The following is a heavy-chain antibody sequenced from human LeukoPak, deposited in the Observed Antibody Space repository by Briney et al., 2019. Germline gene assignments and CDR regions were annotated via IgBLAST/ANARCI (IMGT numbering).Heavy chain of an antibody. V-gene: IGHV4-39*07. Sequence: SETLSLTCTVSDGSISSSSYNWGWIRQPPGKGLEWIASIYSSGSTYYNPSLKSRVTISVDTSKNQFSLKLSSVTAADTAVYYCARDLKVGFYYDSSGSYSFDPWGQGILVTVSS. CDR2: IYSSGST. CDR3: ARDLKVGFYYDSSGSYSFDP. D-gene: IGHD3-22*01. J-gene: IGHJ5*02. CDR1: DGSISSSSYN.